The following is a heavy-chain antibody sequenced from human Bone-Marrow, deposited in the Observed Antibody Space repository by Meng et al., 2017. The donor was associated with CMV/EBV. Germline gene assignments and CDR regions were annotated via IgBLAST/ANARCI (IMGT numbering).Heavy chain of an antibody. Sequence: ASVKVSCKASGYTFTGYYMHWVRQAPGQGLEWMGWINPNSGGTNYAQKFQGRVTMTRDTSISTAYMELSRLRSDDTAVYYCARWDGYNSNTFDDWGQGTLVTVSS. J-gene: IGHJ4*02. CDR2: INPNSGGT. CDR3: ARWDGYNSNTFDD. D-gene: IGHD5-24*01. CDR1: GYTFTGYY. V-gene: IGHV1-2*02.